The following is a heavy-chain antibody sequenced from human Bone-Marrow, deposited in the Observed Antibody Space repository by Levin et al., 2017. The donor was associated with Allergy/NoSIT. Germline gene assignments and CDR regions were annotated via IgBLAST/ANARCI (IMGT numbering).Heavy chain of an antibody. J-gene: IGHJ4*02. CDR3: AREDGSTFDS. V-gene: IGHV4-31*03. CDR1: GGSISSGGYH. Sequence: SETLSLTCTVSGGSISSGGYHWSWIRQHAGKGLEWIGYLYYSGSTYYNPSLKSRAMISLDTSKNQFSLKVTSATAADAAVYYCAREDGSTFDSWGQGTLVTVSS. D-gene: IGHD5-24*01. CDR2: LYYSGST.